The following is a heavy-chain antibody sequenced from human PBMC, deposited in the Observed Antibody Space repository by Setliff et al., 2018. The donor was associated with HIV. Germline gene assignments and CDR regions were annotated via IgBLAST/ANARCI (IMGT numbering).Heavy chain of an antibody. D-gene: IGHD6-19*01. CDR1: GFTFINYA. CDR3: AKLAPSYSSGKDDF. V-gene: IGHV3-23*01. Sequence: GGSLRLSCVASGFTFINYAMSWVRQAPGKGLEWVSAIVGGASSTVYADSVKGRFTISRDNSKNTLYLQMNGLRPEDTAIYYCAKLAPSYSSGKDDFWGQGTLVTVSS. J-gene: IGHJ4*02. CDR2: IVGGASST.